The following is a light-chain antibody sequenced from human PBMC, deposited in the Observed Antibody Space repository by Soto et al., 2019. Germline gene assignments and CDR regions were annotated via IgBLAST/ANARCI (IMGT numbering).Light chain of an antibody. V-gene: IGLV2-14*01. CDR1: SSDVGGYNY. Sequence: VLTQPASLSGSPGQSITISCTGTSSDVGGYNYVSWYQQHPGKAPKLMIYDVSNRPSGVSNRFSGSKSGNTASLTISGLQAEDEADYYCSSYTSSSTYVFGTGTKVTVL. CDR3: SSYTSSSTYV. J-gene: IGLJ1*01. CDR2: DVS.